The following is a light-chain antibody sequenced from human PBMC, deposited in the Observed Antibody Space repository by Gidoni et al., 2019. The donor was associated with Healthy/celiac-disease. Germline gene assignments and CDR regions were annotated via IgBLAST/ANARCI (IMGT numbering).Light chain of an antibody. V-gene: IGKV1-9*01. J-gene: IGKJ3*01. CDR2: AAS. Sequence: DFQLTQSPSFLSASVGDRVTITCRASQGISSYLAWYQQKPGKAPKLLIYAASTLQSGVPSRFSGSGSGTEFTLTISSLQPEDFATYYCQQLWTFGPGTKVDIK. CDR1: QGISSY. CDR3: QQLWT.